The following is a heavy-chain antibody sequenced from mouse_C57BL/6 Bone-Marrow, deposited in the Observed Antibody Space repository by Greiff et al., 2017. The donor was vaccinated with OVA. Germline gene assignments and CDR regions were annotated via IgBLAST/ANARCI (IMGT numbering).Heavy chain of an antibody. CDR3: ETGELLRSYAMDY. CDR2: IHPNSGST. V-gene: IGHV1-64*01. J-gene: IGHJ4*01. Sequence: VQLQQPGAELVKPGASVKLSCKASGYTFTSYWMHWVKQRPGQGLEWIGMIHPNSGSTNYNEKFKSKATLTVDTSSRTAYMQLSSLTSEDSAVYNCETGELLRSYAMDYWGQGTSVTVSS. CDR1: GYTFTSYW. D-gene: IGHD1-1*01.